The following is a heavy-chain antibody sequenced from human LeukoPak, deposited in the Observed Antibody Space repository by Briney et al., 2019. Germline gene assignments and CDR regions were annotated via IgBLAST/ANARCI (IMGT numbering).Heavy chain of an antibody. J-gene: IGHJ4*02. CDR3: ARDSSGYYYVAPLDY. CDR2: ISAYNGNT. Sequence: ASVKVSCKASGYTFTSYGISWVRQAPGQGLERMGWISAYNGNTNYAQKLQGRVTMTTDTSTSTAYRELRSLRSDDTAVYYCARDSSGYYYVAPLDYWGQGTLVTVSS. D-gene: IGHD3-22*01. CDR1: GYTFTSYG. V-gene: IGHV1-18*01.